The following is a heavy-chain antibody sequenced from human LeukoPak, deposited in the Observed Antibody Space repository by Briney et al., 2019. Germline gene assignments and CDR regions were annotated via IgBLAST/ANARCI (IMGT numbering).Heavy chain of an antibody. CDR2: ISGSGGST. J-gene: IGHJ4*02. CDR3: ARSPYDYVWGSYRFWWDY. D-gene: IGHD3-16*02. CDR1: GFTFSSYG. Sequence: GGSLRLSCAASGFTFSSYGMSWVRQAPGKGLEWVSAISGSGGSTYYADSVKGRFTISRDNSKNTLYLQMNSLRAEDTAVYYCARSPYDYVWGSYRFWWDYWGQGTLVTVSS. V-gene: IGHV3-23*01.